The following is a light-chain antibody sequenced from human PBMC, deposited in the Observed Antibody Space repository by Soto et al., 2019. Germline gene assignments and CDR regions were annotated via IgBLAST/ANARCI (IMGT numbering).Light chain of an antibody. CDR2: DAS. J-gene: IGKJ1*01. V-gene: IGKV1-5*01. CDR1: QSLNSR. CDR3: QQYNSYSRT. Sequence: DIELTQSPSTLSASVGDRITLXXRAAQSLNSRLAWYQHRPGKAPRXMIYDASSLESGVPSRFSGSGAGTEFTLTISSLQPDDFATYYCQQYNSYSRTFGQGTKVDIK.